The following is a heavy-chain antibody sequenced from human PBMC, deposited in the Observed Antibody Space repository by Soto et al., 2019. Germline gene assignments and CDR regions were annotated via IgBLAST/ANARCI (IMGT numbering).Heavy chain of an antibody. Sequence: QVQLVEPGGGAVQPGRSLRLSCAASGFTFDSHGMHWVRQAPGKGLEWVAVISSDGNNKYYADSVKGRFTISRDNFNNILYLQMSSLRAEDTAVYYCAKDLLPNTVTTCGSWGQGTLFTVSS. D-gene: IGHD4-17*01. CDR3: AKDLLPNTVTTCGS. CDR1: GFTFDSHG. J-gene: IGHJ5*02. V-gene: IGHV3-30*18. CDR2: ISSDGNNK.